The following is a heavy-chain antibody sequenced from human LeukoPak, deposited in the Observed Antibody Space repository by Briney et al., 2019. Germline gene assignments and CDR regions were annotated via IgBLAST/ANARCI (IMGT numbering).Heavy chain of an antibody. V-gene: IGHV1-2*02. CDR3: AKDSHSRYYYDSSGYLQDFDY. Sequence: ASVKVSCKASGYTFTGYYMHWVRQAPGQGLEWMGWIDPNSGGTKYAQKFQGRVTMTRDTSISTVYMELGRLSSDDTAVYYCAKDSHSRYYYDSSGYLQDFDYWGQGTLVTVSS. CDR2: IDPNSGGT. J-gene: IGHJ4*02. CDR1: GYTFTGYY. D-gene: IGHD3-22*01.